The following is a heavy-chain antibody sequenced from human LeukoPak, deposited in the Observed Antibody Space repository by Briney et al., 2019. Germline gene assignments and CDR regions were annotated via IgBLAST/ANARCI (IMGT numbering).Heavy chain of an antibody. V-gene: IGHV5-51*01. CDR3: ARLLVVPAADHPDY. J-gene: IGHJ4*02. CDR2: IYPGDSDT. Sequence: GESLKISFKGSGYSFTSYWIGWVRQMPGKGLELIGIIYPGDSDTRYSPSFQGQVTISADKSISTAYLQWSSLKASDTAMYYCARLLVVPAADHPDYWGQGTLVTVSS. D-gene: IGHD2-2*01. CDR1: GYSFTSYW.